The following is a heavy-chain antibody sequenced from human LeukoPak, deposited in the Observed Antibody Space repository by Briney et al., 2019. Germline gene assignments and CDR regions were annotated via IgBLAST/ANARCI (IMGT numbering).Heavy chain of an antibody. CDR2: INHSGST. CDR3: ARGGPSIAARPFNWSDP. D-gene: IGHD6-6*01. J-gene: IGHJ5*02. Sequence: SETLSLTCAVYGGSFSGYYWSWIRQPPGKGLEWIGEINHSGSTNYNPSLKSRVTISVDTSKNQFSLKLSSVTAADTAVYYCARGGPSIAARPFNWSDPWGKGTLVTVSS. CDR1: GGSFSGYY. V-gene: IGHV4-34*01.